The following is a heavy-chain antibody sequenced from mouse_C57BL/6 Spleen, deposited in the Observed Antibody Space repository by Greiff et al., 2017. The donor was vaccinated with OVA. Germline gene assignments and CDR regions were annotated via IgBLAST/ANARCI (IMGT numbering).Heavy chain of an antibody. J-gene: IGHJ4*01. V-gene: IGHV1-85*01. CDR2: IYPRDGST. D-gene: IGHD2-4*01. CDR1: GYTFTSYD. CDR3: ARERIDYDEGAMDY. Sequence: VQLQESGPELVQPGASVKLSCKASGYTFTSYDINWVKQTPGQGLEWIGWIYPRDGSTKYNEKFKGKATLTVDTSSSTAYMDLHSLTSEDSAVYFCARERIDYDEGAMDYWGQGTSVTVSS.